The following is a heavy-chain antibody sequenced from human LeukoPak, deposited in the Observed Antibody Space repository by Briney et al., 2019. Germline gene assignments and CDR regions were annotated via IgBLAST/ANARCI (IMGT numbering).Heavy chain of an antibody. CDR2: INPSGGSA. CDR1: GYTFTNYY. Sequence: ASVKVSCKASGYTFTNYYMHWVRQAPGQGPEWIGIINPSGGSASYAQKFQGRVTMTRDTSTSTVYMELSSLRSEDTAVYYCARVPSDEWELFFDYWGQGTLVTVSS. CDR3: ARVPSDEWELFFDY. D-gene: IGHD3-10*01. V-gene: IGHV1-46*01. J-gene: IGHJ4*02.